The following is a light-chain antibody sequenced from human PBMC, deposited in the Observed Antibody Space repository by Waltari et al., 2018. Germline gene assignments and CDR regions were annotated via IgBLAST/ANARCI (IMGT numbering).Light chain of an antibody. Sequence: VLTQSPGTLSLSPGERATLSCRASQSISSGYLAWYQQKPGQTPRPLIYGASIRAIGLPDRFSGGVSGTGFTLTISRLEPEDFAVYCCQQYGGSPYTFGQGTKLEIK. CDR3: QQYGGSPYT. CDR2: GAS. J-gene: IGKJ2*01. CDR1: QSISSGY. V-gene: IGKV3-20*01.